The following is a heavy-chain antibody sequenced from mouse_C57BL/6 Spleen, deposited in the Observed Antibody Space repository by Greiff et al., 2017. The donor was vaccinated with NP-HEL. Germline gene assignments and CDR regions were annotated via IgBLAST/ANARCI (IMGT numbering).Heavy chain of an antibody. CDR1: GFNIKDDY. J-gene: IGHJ3*01. Sequence: EVQLQQSGAELVRPGASVKLSCTASGFNIKDDYMHWVKQRPEQGLEWIGWIDPENGDTEYASKFQGKATITADTSSNTAYLQLSSLTSEDTAVYYCTRGLRRSWFAYWGQGTLVTVSA. CDR2: IDPENGDT. V-gene: IGHV14-4*01. D-gene: IGHD2-2*01. CDR3: TRGLRRSWFAY.